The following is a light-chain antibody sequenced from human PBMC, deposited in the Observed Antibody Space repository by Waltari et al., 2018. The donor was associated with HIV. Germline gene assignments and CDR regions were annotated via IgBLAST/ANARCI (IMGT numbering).Light chain of an antibody. CDR2: DVS. J-gene: IGLJ3*02. Sequence: QSVLTQPASVSGAPGHSITISCTGTASDFGDYNSVSWYQQHPDKAPKLVIYDVSNRPSGISHRFSGSKSGTTASLTISGLQAEDEADYYCSSYSRSSPWLFGGGTKLTVL. CDR1: ASDFGDYNS. CDR3: SSYSRSSPWL. V-gene: IGLV2-14*03.